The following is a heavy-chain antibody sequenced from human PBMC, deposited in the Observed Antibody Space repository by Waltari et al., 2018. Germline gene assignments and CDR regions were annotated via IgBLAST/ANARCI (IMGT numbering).Heavy chain of an antibody. CDR1: GGSISSSSYY. V-gene: IGHV4-39*01. CDR3: ARPLYGGNYFDY. J-gene: IGHJ4*02. CDR2: IYYSGST. Sequence: QLQLQESGPGLVKPSETLSLTCTVSGGSISSSSYYWGWIRQPPGKGLEWIGSIYYSGSTYYNPSLKSRVTISVDTSKNQFSLKLSSVTAADTAVYYCARPLYGGNYFDYWGQGTLVTVSS. D-gene: IGHD4-17*01.